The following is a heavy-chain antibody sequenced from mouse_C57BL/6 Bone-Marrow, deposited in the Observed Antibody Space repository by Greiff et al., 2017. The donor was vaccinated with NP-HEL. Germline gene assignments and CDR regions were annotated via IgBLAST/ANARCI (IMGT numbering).Heavy chain of an antibody. J-gene: IGHJ2*01. CDR1: GYTFTDYE. V-gene: IGHV1-15*01. D-gene: IGHD1-1*01. CDR3: TRWCYGTTFDY. CDR2: IDPETGGT. Sequence: QVQLKQSGAELVRPGASVTLSCKASGYTFTDYEMHWVKQTPVHGLEWIGAIDPETGGTAYNQKFKGKAILTADKSSSTAYMELRSLTSEDSAGYYGTRWCYGTTFDYWGQGTTLTVSS.